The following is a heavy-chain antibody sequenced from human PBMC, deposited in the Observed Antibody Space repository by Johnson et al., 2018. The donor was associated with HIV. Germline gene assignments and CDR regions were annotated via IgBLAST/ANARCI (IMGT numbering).Heavy chain of an antibody. D-gene: IGHD3-22*01. Sequence: VQLVESGGGVVQPGRSLRLSCAASGFTFSTYAMHWVRQAPGKGLQWVANIKQDGSEKYYVDSVKGRFTIYRDNAKNSLYMQMNSMRAEDTALHYCAREGTMIVAFDIWCQGTMVTLSS. V-gene: IGHV3-7*01. CDR2: IKQDGSEK. CDR3: AREGTMIVAFDI. CDR1: GFTFSTYA. J-gene: IGHJ3*02.